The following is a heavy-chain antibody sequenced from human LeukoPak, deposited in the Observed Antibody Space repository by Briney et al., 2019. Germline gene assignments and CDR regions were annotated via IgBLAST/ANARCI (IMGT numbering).Heavy chain of an antibody. Sequence: ASVKVSCKASGYTFTGYYMHWVRQAPGQGLEWMGWINPNSGGTTYAQKFQGRVTMTRDTSISTAYMELSRLRSDDTAVYYCARGPVGYYYDSSGYYGNDYWGQGTLVTVSS. D-gene: IGHD3-22*01. CDR1: GYTFTGYY. CDR2: INPNSGGT. CDR3: ARGPVGYYYDSSGYYGNDY. V-gene: IGHV1-2*02. J-gene: IGHJ4*02.